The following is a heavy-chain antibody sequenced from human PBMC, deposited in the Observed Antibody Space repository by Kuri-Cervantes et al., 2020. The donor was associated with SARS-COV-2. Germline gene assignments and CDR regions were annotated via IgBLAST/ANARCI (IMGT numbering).Heavy chain of an antibody. Sequence: ASVKVSCKASGYTFTTYGISWVRQAPGQGLEWMGWISASNGNTNYAQSLQGRVTITIYSSTSTAYLELRNLRSDDTAVYYCARAGAEVTSHFDYWGQGTLVTVSS. D-gene: IGHD2-21*02. CDR2: ISASNGNT. V-gene: IGHV1-18*01. J-gene: IGHJ4*02. CDR1: GYTFTTYG. CDR3: ARAGAEVTSHFDY.